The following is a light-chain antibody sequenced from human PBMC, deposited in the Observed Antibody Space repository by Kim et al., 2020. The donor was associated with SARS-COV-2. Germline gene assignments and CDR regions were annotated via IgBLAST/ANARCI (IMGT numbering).Light chain of an antibody. CDR3: QQLNSYPPT. CDR2: AAS. CDR1: QGISCY. Sequence: SASVGDRVTITCRNSQGISCYLAWFQQQPGKAPKLLIYAASTLQGGVPSRFSGSGSGTEFTLTIGSLQPEDFATYYCQQLNSYPPTFGQGTKLEI. V-gene: IGKV1-9*01. J-gene: IGKJ2*01.